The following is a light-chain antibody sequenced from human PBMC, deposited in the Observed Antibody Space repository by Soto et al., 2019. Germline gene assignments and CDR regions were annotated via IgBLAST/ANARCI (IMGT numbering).Light chain of an antibody. J-gene: IGLJ1*01. CDR1: SSDVGSYNH. V-gene: IGLV2-14*02. CDR2: EVS. Sequence: QSALTQPASVSGSPGQSITISCTGISSDVGSYNHVSWYQQHPGKAPNLMIYEVSNRPSGVSNRFSGSKSGNTASLTISGLQAEDEADYYCSSYTRRSTYVFGTGTKVTVL. CDR3: SSYTRRSTYV.